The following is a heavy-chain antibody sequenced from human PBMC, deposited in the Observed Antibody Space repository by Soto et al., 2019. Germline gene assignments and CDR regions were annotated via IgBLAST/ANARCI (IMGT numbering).Heavy chain of an antibody. CDR1: GYTFTSYD. D-gene: IGHD7-27*01. Sequence: QAQLVQSGAEVKEPGASVKVSCKASGYTFTSYDFNWVRQATGQGPEWMGWMSSSSGHTGYAQKFQGRVTMTRNTSISTAYMELSSLTFEDTAVYYCARGPPKWGFDYWGQGVLVTVSS. CDR3: ARGPPKWGFDY. J-gene: IGHJ4*02. V-gene: IGHV1-8*01. CDR2: MSSSSGHT.